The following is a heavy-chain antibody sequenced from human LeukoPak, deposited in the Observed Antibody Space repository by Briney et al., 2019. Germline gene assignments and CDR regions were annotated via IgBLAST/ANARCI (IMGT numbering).Heavy chain of an antibody. V-gene: IGHV3-53*01. CDR1: GLTFSSKD. CDR2: IYSGGNT. CDR3: ARGTVTAPDY. D-gene: IGHD2-21*02. J-gene: IGHJ4*02. Sequence: GGSLRLSCAASGLTFSSKDMSWVRQAPGKGLEWVSVIYSGGNTYYSDSVKGRFTISRGNSKNTLYLQMNRLRPEDTAVYYCARGTVTAPDYWGQGTLVTVSS.